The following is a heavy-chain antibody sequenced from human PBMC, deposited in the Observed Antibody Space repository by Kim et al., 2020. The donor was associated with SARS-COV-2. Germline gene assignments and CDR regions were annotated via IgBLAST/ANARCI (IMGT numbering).Heavy chain of an antibody. D-gene: IGHD2-15*01. J-gene: IGHJ6*02. CDR2: IDPSDSYT. CDR3: ARHYKGYCSGGSCHWVLYYYYGMDV. CDR1: GYSFTSYW. Sequence: GESLKISCKGSGYSFTSYWISWVRQMPGKSLEWMGRIDPSDSYTNYSPSFQGHVTISADKSISTAYLQWSSLKASDTAMYYCARHYKGYCSGGSCHWVLYYYYGMDVWGQGTTVTVSS. V-gene: IGHV5-10-1*01.